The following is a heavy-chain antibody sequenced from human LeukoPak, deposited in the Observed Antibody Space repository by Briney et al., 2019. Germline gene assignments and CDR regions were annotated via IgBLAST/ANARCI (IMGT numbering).Heavy chain of an antibody. D-gene: IGHD6-19*01. CDR1: RYTLTGYY. Sequence: AAVKHSCMAFRYTLTGYYTYWVRPAPGRGREWMGWIKPNSDGTNYAQKFQGRVTMTRETSIRTAYMELNRQSSDDTAVYYCARSTGVADNGDYWGQGTLVTVSS. CDR2: IKPNSDGT. V-gene: IGHV1-2*02. J-gene: IGHJ4*02. CDR3: ARSTGVADNGDY.